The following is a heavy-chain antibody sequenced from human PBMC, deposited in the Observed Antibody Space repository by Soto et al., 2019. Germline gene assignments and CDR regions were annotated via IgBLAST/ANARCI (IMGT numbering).Heavy chain of an antibody. CDR1: GDTFSRYA. CDR3: AREGGSSERPHFGS. D-gene: IGHD3-10*01. Sequence: QVQLVQSGAEVKKPGSSVKVSCKASGDTFSRYAISWVRQAPGQGLEWMGGIKPIFGTTNYAQKFRGRVTITADESTGTAYMELIGLRFEVTALYYCAREGGSSERPHFGSWGQGTLVTVSS. J-gene: IGHJ4*02. CDR2: IKPIFGTT. V-gene: IGHV1-69*01.